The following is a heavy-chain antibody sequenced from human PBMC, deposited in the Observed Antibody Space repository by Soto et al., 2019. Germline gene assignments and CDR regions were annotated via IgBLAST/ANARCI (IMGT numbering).Heavy chain of an antibody. CDR3: ARDGEGYAGNSDYYSYGMDV. Sequence: QVQLVQSGAEVKKPGSSVKVSCKASGGTFSSYTISWVRQAPGQGLEWMGRIIPILGIANYAQKFQGRVTITADKSTSTAYMELSSLRSEDTAVYYCARDGEGYAGNSDYYSYGMDVWGQGTTVTVSS. V-gene: IGHV1-69*08. CDR1: GGTFSSYT. D-gene: IGHD6-13*01. CDR2: IIPILGIA. J-gene: IGHJ6*02.